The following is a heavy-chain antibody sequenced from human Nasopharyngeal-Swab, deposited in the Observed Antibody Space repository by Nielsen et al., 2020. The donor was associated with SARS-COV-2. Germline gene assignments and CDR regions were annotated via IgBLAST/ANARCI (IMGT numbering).Heavy chain of an antibody. V-gene: IGHV5-51*01. Sequence: GESLKISCKGLGHGFSNYWFAWVRQMPGKGLEWMGIIYPGNSDTRYSPSFQGQVTISADKSISTAYLQWSSLRASDTAIYYCARQRTTLTLGRAFDLWGQGTMVTVSS. D-gene: IGHD4-17*01. CDR2: IYPGNSDT. CDR1: GHGFSNYW. CDR3: ARQRTTLTLGRAFDL. J-gene: IGHJ3*01.